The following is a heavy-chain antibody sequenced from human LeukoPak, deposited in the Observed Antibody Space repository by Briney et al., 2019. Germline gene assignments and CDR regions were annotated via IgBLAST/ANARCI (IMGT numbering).Heavy chain of an antibody. CDR2: INPNSGGT. J-gene: IGHJ4*02. V-gene: IGHV1-2*02. Sequence: ASVKVSCKASGYTFTGYYMHWVRQAPGQGLEWMGWINPNSGGTKYAQKFQGRVTMTRDTSISTAYMELSRLRSDDTAVYYCARVVGGNYYGSETDDYWGQGNLVTVSS. CDR1: GYTFTGYY. CDR3: ARVVGGNYYGSETDDY. D-gene: IGHD3-10*01.